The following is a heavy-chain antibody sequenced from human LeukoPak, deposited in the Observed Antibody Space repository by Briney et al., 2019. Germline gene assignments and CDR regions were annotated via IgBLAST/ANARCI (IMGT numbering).Heavy chain of an antibody. V-gene: IGHV1-18*04. J-gene: IGHJ3*02. CDR2: ISAYNGNT. Sequence: ASVKVSCKASGYTFTSYGISWVRQAPGQGLEWMGWISAYNGNTNFAQKLQGRVTMTTDTSTSTAYMELRSLRSDDTAVYYCARVGSADYGDYRGALDIWGQGTMVTVSS. D-gene: IGHD4-17*01. CDR3: ARVGSADYGDYRGALDI. CDR1: GYTFTSYG.